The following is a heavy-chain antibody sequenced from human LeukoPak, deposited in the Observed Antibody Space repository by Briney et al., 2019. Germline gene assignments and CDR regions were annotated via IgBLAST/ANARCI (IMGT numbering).Heavy chain of an antibody. CDR2: IDTSGTT. V-gene: IGHV4-4*07. CDR1: GGSISTSY. Sequence: SKTLSLTCTVSGGSISTSYWNWIRQPAGKGLEWIGRIDTSGTTNYNPSLRSRVTMSVDTSKNQFSLNLRSVTAADTAVYFCATGPTWLDPWGQGTLVTVSS. CDR3: ATGPTWLDP. J-gene: IGHJ5*02.